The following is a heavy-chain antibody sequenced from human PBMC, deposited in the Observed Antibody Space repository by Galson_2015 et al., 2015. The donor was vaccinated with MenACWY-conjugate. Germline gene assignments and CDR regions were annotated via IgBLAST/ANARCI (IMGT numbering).Heavy chain of an antibody. V-gene: IGHV3-64D*06. D-gene: IGHD6-6*01. CDR1: GFTFSSCV. J-gene: IGHJ4*02. Sequence: SLRLSCAASGFTFSSCVMYWVRQAPGKGLAYVSGISSNGGDTYYADSAKGRFTISRDNSKNTLYLQMRSLRTEDTAVYYCVKGRVSYSSSSAFDYWGQGTLVTVSS. CDR2: ISSNGGDT. CDR3: VKGRVSYSSSSAFDY.